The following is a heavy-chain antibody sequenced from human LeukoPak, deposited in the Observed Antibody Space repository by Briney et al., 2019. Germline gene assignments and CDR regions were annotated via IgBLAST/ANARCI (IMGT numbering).Heavy chain of an antibody. CDR3: ASITMVRGVSSYYYYMDV. J-gene: IGHJ6*03. Sequence: SETLSLTCTVSGGSISSGSYYWSWIRQPAGKGLEWIGRIYTSGSTNYNPSLKSRVTISVDTSKNQFSLKLSSVTAADTAVYHCASITMVRGVSSYYYYMDVWGKGTTVTVSS. V-gene: IGHV4-61*02. CDR1: GGSISSGSYY. CDR2: IYTSGST. D-gene: IGHD3-10*01.